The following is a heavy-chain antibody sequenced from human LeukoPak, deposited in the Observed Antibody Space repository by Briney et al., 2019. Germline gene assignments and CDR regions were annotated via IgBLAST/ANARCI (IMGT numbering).Heavy chain of an antibody. CDR3: ARPRNDILSGFHYYYGMDV. CDR1: GFTFSSYW. D-gene: IGHD3-9*01. J-gene: IGHJ6*02. CDR2: INSDGRST. V-gene: IGHV3-74*01. Sequence: GGSLRLPCAASGFTFSSYWMHWVRQAPGKGLVWVSRINSDGRSTSYADSVKGRFTISRDNAKNTLYLQMNSLRAEDTAVYYCARPRNDILSGFHYYYGMDVWGQGTTVTVSS.